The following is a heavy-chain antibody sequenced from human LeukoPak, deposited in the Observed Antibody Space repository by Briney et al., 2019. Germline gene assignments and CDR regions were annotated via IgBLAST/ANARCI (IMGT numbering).Heavy chain of an antibody. V-gene: IGHV4-59*01. CDR3: ARDRPLGRFDP. Sequence: PSETLSLTCTVSGGSISSYYWSWIRQPPGKGLEWIGYIYYSGSTNYNPSLKSRVTISVDTSKNQFSLKLSSVTAADTAVYYCARDRPLGRFDPWGQGTLVTVSS. J-gene: IGHJ5*02. D-gene: IGHD1-26*01. CDR1: GGSISSYY. CDR2: IYYSGST.